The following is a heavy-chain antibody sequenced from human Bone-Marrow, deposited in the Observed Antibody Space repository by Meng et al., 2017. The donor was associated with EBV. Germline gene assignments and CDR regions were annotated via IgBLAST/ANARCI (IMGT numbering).Heavy chain of an antibody. D-gene: IGHD3-10*01. V-gene: IGHV1-69*01. J-gene: IGHJ4*02. CDR3: ASESGRGFTPDY. Sequence: VWSGGEVKKAGSSVKVSCKTSGGTFRSDAVSWVRQAPGQGLEWMGGLIPMSDAPHYAQKFQGRVTIIADESTSTHYMDLSGLRSEDTAVYYCASESGRGFTPDYWGQGTLVTVSS. CDR2: LIPMSDAP. CDR1: GGTFRSDA.